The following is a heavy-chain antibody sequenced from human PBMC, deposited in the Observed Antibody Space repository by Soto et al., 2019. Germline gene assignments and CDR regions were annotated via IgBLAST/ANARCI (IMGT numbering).Heavy chain of an antibody. V-gene: IGHV4-61*01. CDR2: IYYSGST. D-gene: IGHD6-19*01. CDR3: ARDRRYIAVADYYYYGMDV. Sequence: SETLSLTCTVSGGSVSSGSYYWSWIRQPPGKGLEWIGYIYYSGSTNYNPSLKSRVTISVDTSKNQFSLKLSSVTAAETAVYYCARDRRYIAVADYYYYGMDVWGQGTTVTVSS. CDR1: GGSVSSGSYY. J-gene: IGHJ6*02.